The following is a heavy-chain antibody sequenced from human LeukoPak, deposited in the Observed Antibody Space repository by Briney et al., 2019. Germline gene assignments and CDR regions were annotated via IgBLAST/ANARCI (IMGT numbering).Heavy chain of an antibody. V-gene: IGHV4-34*01. D-gene: IGHD2-15*01. CDR3: ARGYCSGGSCYSYYYYNYMDV. CDR1: GVASSGNY. J-gene: IGHJ6*03. Sequence: SETLSLTCGVYGVASSGNYWSWIRQSPGRGLEWIGEINHSGSTNYNPSLKSRVTISVDTSKNQFSLKLSSVTAADTAVYYCARGYCSGGSCYSYYYYNYMDVWGKGTTVTVSS. CDR2: INHSGST.